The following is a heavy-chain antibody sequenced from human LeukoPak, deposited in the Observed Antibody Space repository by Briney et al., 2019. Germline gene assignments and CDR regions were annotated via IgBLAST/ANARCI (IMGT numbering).Heavy chain of an antibody. CDR2: INHSGST. CDR3: ARRVGTFDY. D-gene: IGHD1-26*01. V-gene: IGHV4-34*01. Sequence: SETLSLTCAVYGGSFSGYYWSWIRQPPGKGLEWIGEINHSGSTNYNPSLKSRVTISVDTSKNQFSLKLSSVTAADTAVYYCARRVGTFDYWGQGTLVTVSS. J-gene: IGHJ4*02. CDR1: GGSFSGYY.